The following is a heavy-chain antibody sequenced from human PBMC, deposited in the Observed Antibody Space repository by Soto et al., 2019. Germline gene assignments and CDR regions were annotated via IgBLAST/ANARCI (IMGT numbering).Heavy chain of an antibody. CDR1: GFTFDDYA. CDR3: VRSAGYCSGGSCRNYYYYYMDV. Sequence: GGSLRLSCAASGFTFDDYAMHWVRQAPGKGLEWVSGISWNSGSIGYADSVKGRFTISKDNAKNSLYLQMNSLRGQDTALYYCVRSAGYCSGGSCRNYYYYYMDVWGKGTTVTVSS. D-gene: IGHD2-15*01. CDR2: ISWNSGSI. V-gene: IGHV3-9*01. J-gene: IGHJ6*03.